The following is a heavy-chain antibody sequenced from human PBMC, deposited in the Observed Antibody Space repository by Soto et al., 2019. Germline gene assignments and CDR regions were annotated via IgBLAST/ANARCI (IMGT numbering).Heavy chain of an antibody. CDR2: IDPRAGST. Sequence: SVKVSCKASGYTFTTYYMHWIRQAPGQGLEWMGIIDPRAGSTSHAQKFQGRVTMTRDTSTSTVYMDLRSLRSEDTAVYYCARAGYYDSSGYDGFDIWGQGTMVTVSS. J-gene: IGHJ3*02. V-gene: IGHV1-46*01. CDR1: GYTFTTYY. D-gene: IGHD3-22*01. CDR3: ARAGYYDSSGYDGFDI.